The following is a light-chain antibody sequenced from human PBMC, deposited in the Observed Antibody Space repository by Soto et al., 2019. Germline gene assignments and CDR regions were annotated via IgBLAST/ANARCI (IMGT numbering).Light chain of an antibody. CDR1: SSDVGGYNY. CDR2: EVT. Sequence: QSALTQPASVSGSPGQSITISCTGTSSDVGGYNYVSWYQHHPGKAPKLMIYEVTYRPSGVSDRFSGSKSGNTASLTVSGLQAEDEADYYCSSYSSSATLYVFGTGTKLTVL. V-gene: IGLV2-14*01. J-gene: IGLJ1*01. CDR3: SSYSSSATLYV.